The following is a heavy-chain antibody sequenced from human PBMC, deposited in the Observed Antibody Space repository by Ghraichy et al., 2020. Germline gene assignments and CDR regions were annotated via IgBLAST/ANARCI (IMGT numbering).Heavy chain of an antibody. Sequence: GGSLRLSCAVPGFTFRSFWMHWVRQAPGKGLVWVARIDSDGYGDSVKGRFIISKDNDKNTLFLHMNNLRVDDPAVYYCARGGGYGGYYFDYWGQGTLVTVSS. CDR1: GFTFRSFW. CDR3: ARGGGYGGYYFDY. CDR2: IDSD. D-gene: IGHD5-12*01. V-gene: IGHV3-74*01. J-gene: IGHJ4*02.